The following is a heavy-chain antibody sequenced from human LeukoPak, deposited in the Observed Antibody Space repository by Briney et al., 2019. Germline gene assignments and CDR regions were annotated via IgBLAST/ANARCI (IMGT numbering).Heavy chain of an antibody. V-gene: IGHV3-15*01. Sequence: GGSLRLSCAASGIIIGNAWMSWVRQAPGKGLEWVGRIKSKTDGGTTDYVTPVKGRFTISRDDSKNTLYLQMNSLKSEDTAVYYCTTVRSGSHAYWGQGTLVTVSS. CDR3: TTVRSGSHAY. D-gene: IGHD1-26*01. CDR2: IKSKTDGGTT. CDR1: GIIIGNAW. J-gene: IGHJ4*02.